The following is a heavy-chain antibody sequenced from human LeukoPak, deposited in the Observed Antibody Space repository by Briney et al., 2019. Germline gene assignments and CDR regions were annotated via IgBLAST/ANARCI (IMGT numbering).Heavy chain of an antibody. CDR2: ISSSGSTI. CDR3: ARAARSKIVVVTGAFDI. V-gene: IGHV3-11*01. J-gene: IGHJ3*02. Sequence: PGGSLRLSCAASGFTFSDYYMSWIRQAPGKGLEWVSYISSSGSTIYYADSVKGRFTISRDNAKNSLYLQMNSLRAEDTAVYYCARAARSKIVVVTGAFDIWGQGTMVTVSS. D-gene: IGHD2-21*02. CDR1: GFTFSDYY.